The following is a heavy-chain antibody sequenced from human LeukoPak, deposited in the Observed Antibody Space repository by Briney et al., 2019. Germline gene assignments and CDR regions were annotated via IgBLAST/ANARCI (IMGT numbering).Heavy chain of an antibody. J-gene: IGHJ4*02. CDR1: GFTFSSYG. Sequence: GGSLTLSCAASGFTFSSYGMHWVRQAPGKGLEWVAGISYDGRNKEYVDSVKGRFTISRDNSKNTLYLQMNSLRAEDTAVYNCAKDGGYSHGFDYWGQGTLVTVSS. CDR2: ISYDGRNK. D-gene: IGHD5-18*01. V-gene: IGHV3-30*18. CDR3: AKDGGYSHGFDY.